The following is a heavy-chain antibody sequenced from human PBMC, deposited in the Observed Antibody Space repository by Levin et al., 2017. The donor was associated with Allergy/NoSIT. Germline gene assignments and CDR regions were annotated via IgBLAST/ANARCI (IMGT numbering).Heavy chain of an antibody. Sequence: LSLTCAASGFTFSNAWMSWVRQAPGKGLEWVGRIKSKTDGGTTDYAAPVKGRFTISRDDSKNTLYLQMNSLKTEDTAVYYCTTGGSPGGAFDIWGQGTMVTVSS. D-gene: IGHD3-10*01. V-gene: IGHV3-15*01. CDR1: GFTFSNAW. J-gene: IGHJ3*02. CDR2: IKSKTDGGTT. CDR3: TTGGSPGGAFDI.